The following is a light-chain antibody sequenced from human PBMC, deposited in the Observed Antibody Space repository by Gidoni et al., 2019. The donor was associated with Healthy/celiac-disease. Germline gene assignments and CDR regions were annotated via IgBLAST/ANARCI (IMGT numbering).Light chain of an antibody. Sequence: DIQMTPSPSSLSASVGDRVTITCRARQSISSYLNWYQQKPGKAPKLLIYAASSLQSGVPPRFSGSGSGTDFTLTISSLQPEDFATYYCQQSYSTPRTFXQXTKVEIK. CDR1: QSISSY. CDR2: AAS. V-gene: IGKV1-39*01. CDR3: QQSYSTPRT. J-gene: IGKJ1*01.